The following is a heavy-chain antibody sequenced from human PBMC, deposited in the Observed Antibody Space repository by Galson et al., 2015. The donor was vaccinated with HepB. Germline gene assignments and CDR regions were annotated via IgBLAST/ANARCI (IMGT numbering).Heavy chain of an antibody. J-gene: IGHJ2*01. Sequence: SLRLSCAAPEFTFRNYEMNWVRQAPGQGLQWVSYISTISSSRYYEDSLRGRVTISTDNSKKSLYLQMNSLRVEDTAVYYCARVIRHLDPWGRGTLVTVAS. V-gene: IGHV3-48*03. CDR3: ARVIRHLDP. D-gene: IGHD3-3*02. CDR1: EFTFRNYE. CDR2: ISTISSSR.